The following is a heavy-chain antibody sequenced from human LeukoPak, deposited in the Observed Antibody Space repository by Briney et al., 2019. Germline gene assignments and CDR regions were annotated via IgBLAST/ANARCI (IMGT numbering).Heavy chain of an antibody. CDR3: ARATLTKSRSYYYYYMDV. CDR2: IYYSGST. J-gene: IGHJ6*03. Sequence: SETLSLTCTVSGGSISSYYWSWVRQPPGKGLEWIGYIYYSGSTNYNPSLKSRVTISVDTSKNQFSLKLSSVTAADTAVYYCARATLTKSRSYYYYYMDVWGKGTTVTVSS. V-gene: IGHV4-59*01. CDR1: GGSISSYY.